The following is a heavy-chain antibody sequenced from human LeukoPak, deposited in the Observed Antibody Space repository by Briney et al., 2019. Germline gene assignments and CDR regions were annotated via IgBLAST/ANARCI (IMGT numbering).Heavy chain of an antibody. V-gene: IGHV3-21*06. J-gene: IGHJ4*02. CDR3: ARSGDIVVVPAAGFDY. CDR2: ISGSGGST. D-gene: IGHD2-2*01. Sequence: KPGGSLRLSCAASGFTFSSYAMHWVRQAPGKGLEWVSAISGSGGSTYYADSVKGRFTISRDNAKNSLYLQMNSLRAEDTAVYYCARSGDIVVVPAAGFDYWGQGTLVTVSS. CDR1: GFTFSSYA.